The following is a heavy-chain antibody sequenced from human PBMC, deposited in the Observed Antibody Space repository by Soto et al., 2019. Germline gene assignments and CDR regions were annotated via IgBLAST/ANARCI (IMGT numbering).Heavy chain of an antibody. J-gene: IGHJ4*02. V-gene: IGHV1-46*01. CDR2: INPNDGST. CDR3: ARVFPPCSSTSCYAFDY. D-gene: IGHD2-2*01. Sequence: ASVKVSCKASGYTFTSFYIHWVRQAPGQGLEWMARINPNDGSTNYAPNLQGRVTMTTDTSTSTAYMELRSLRSDDTAVYYCARVFPPCSSTSCYAFDYWGQGTLVTVSS. CDR1: GYTFTSFY.